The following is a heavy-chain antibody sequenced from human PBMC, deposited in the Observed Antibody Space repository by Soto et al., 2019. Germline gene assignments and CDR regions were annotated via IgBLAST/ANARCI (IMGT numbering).Heavy chain of an antibody. CDR2: IYYSGST. CDR3: ARTSSHITIFGVVFGHFDY. CDR1: GGSFSSYY. Sequence: SETLSLTCTVSGGSFSSYYWSWNRRPPGKGLEWIGYIYYSGSTYYNPSLKSRVTISVDTSKNQFSLKLSSVTAADTAVYYCARTSSHITIFGVVFGHFDYWGQGTLVTVSS. V-gene: IGHV4-59*08. D-gene: IGHD3-3*01. J-gene: IGHJ4*02.